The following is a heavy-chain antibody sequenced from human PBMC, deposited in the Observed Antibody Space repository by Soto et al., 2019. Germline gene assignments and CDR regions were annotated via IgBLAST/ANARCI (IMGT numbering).Heavy chain of an antibody. Sequence: PSETLSLTCTVSGGSISSGGYYWSWIRQHPGKGLEWIGYIYYSGSTYYNPSLKSRVTISVDTSKNQFSLKLSSVTAADTAVYYCADSSLGGEYYFDYWGQGTLVTVSS. D-gene: IGHD3-16*01. CDR1: GGSISSGGYY. CDR3: ADSSLGGEYYFDY. V-gene: IGHV4-31*03. CDR2: IYYSGST. J-gene: IGHJ4*02.